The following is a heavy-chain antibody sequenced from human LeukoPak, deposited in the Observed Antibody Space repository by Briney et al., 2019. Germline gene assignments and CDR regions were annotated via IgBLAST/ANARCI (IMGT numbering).Heavy chain of an antibody. V-gene: IGHV4-4*02. J-gene: IGHJ4*02. CDR1: GGSISSSNW. CDR2: IYHSGST. Sequence: SETLSLTCAVSGGSISSSNWWSWVRQPPGKGLEWIGEIYHSGSTNYNPSLKSRVTISVDKSKNQFSLKLSSVTAADTAVYYCAARGYYDSSGYLRDYWGQGTLVTVSS. CDR3: AARGYYDSSGYLRDY. D-gene: IGHD3-22*01.